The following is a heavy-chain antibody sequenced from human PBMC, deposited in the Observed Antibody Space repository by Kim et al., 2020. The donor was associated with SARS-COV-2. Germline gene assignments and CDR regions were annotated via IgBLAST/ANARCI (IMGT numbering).Heavy chain of an antibody. CDR3: ASYGDYVSY. D-gene: IGHD4-17*01. Sequence: SGSTYYNPSLKSRVTISVDTSKNQFSLKLSSVTAADTAVYYCASYGDYVSYWGQGTLVTVSS. V-gene: IGHV4-39*07. CDR2: SGST. J-gene: IGHJ4*02.